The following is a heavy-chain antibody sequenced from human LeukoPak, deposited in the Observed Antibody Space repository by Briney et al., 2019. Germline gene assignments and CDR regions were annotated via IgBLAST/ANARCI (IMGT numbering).Heavy chain of an antibody. CDR3: ARDDYGDYVRTSYYYYYMDV. D-gene: IGHD4-17*01. V-gene: IGHV1-2*02. CDR1: GYIFTGHY. J-gene: IGHJ6*03. CDR2: INPSSGDT. Sequence: ASVKVSCKASGYIFTGHYLHWVRQAPGQGLEWMGWINPSSGDTKSIQKFQGRVTMTRDTSISTAYMELSNLRSDDTAVYYCARDDYGDYVRTSYYYYYMDVWGKGTTVTVSS.